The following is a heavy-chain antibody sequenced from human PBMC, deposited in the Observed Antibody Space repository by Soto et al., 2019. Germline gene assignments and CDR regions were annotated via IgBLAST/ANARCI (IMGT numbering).Heavy chain of an antibody. CDR2: IYYSGST. CDR3: AGIGELLLS. CDR1: GGSISSYY. J-gene: IGHJ5*02. D-gene: IGHD3-10*01. Sequence: QVQLQESGPGLVKPSETLSLTCTVSGGSISSYYWSWIRQPPGKGLEWIGYIYYSGSTNYNPSLKSRVAISVDPSKNQFSLMRSSVTAAEPAVYYCAGIGELLLSWGQGPLVTVSS. V-gene: IGHV4-59*12.